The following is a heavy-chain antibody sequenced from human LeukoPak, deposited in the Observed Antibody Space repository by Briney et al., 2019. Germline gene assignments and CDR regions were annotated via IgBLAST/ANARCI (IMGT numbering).Heavy chain of an antibody. J-gene: IGHJ4*02. CDR3: TRGWWRLGFDY. CDR2: IRSKKVLGGAI. D-gene: IGHD2-21*02. Sequence: GGSLRLSCTAFGFTFGDYGLSWFRQAPGKGLEWIGFIRSKKVLGGAIEYAASVKGRFTFSRDDPKSIAYLQMNDLRTDDTAVYYCTRGWWRLGFDYWGQGTLVTVSS. CDR1: GFTFGDYG. V-gene: IGHV3-49*03.